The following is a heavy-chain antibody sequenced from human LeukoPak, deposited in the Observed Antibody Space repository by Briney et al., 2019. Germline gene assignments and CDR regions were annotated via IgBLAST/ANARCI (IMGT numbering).Heavy chain of an antibody. Sequence: GGSLRLSCAASGFTFSNHWMSWVRQAPGKGLEWVANIKQGGSEKYYVDSVKGRFTISRDDAKNSLYLQMNSLRAEDTALYYCAKDRERWSDAFDIWGQGTMVTVSS. CDR3: AKDRERWSDAFDI. J-gene: IGHJ3*02. CDR1: GFTFSNHW. D-gene: IGHD6-13*01. V-gene: IGHV3-7*03. CDR2: IKQGGSEK.